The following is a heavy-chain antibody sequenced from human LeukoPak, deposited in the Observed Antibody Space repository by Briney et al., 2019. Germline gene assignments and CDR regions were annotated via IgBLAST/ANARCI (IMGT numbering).Heavy chain of an antibody. Sequence: SETLSLTCTVSGGSISSYYWSWIRQPAGKGLEWIGRIYTSGSTNYNPSLKSRVTMSVDTSKNQFSLKLSSVTAADTTVYYCARARGDPTRGDAFDIWGQGTMVTVSS. CDR3: ARARGDPTRGDAFDI. CDR2: IYTSGST. CDR1: GGSISSYY. D-gene: IGHD4-17*01. V-gene: IGHV4-4*07. J-gene: IGHJ3*02.